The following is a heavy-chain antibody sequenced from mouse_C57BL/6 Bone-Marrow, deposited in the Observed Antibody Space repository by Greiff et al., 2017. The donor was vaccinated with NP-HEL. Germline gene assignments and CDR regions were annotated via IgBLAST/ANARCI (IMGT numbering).Heavy chain of an antibody. D-gene: IGHD2-4*01. CDR3: ARDPYDYDYAMDY. Sequence: VQLQQSGPVLVKPGASVKMSCKASGYTFTDYYMNWVKQSHGKSLEWIGVINPYNGGTSYNQKFKGKATLTVDKSSSTAYMELNSLTSEDSAVYYCARDPYDYDYAMDYWGQGTSVTVSS. V-gene: IGHV1-19*01. CDR2: INPYNGGT. J-gene: IGHJ4*01. CDR1: GYTFTDYY.